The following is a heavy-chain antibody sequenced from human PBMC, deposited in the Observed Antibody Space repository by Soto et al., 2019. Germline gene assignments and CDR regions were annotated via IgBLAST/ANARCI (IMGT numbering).Heavy chain of an antibody. CDR1: GYTFTSDD. CDR3: SRGLGACITLMGV. D-gene: IGHD3-10*01. Sequence: QVQLVQSGAEVKKPGASVKVSCKASGYTFTSDDINWVRQATGQGLEWMGWMNPKSGNTGYVQKFQGRVTMTGNTSVSTAYMELSSRRCEDTAVYYWSRGLGACITLMGVWGRGTTVTVSS. J-gene: IGHJ6*02. CDR2: MNPKSGNT. V-gene: IGHV1-8*01.